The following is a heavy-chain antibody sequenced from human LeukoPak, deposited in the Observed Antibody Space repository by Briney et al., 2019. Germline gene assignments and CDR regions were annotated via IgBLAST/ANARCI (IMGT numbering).Heavy chain of an antibody. Sequence: QPGGSLRLSCAASGFTFSAYAMSWVRQAPGKGLEWVSAISRSGSSTDYADSVKGRFTISRDNSKNTLYLQMDSLRAEDTAVYYCARVRPLYEWELLDYWGQGTLVTVSS. V-gene: IGHV3-23*01. CDR3: ARVRPLYEWELLDY. J-gene: IGHJ4*02. CDR1: GFTFSAYA. CDR2: ISRSGSST. D-gene: IGHD1-26*01.